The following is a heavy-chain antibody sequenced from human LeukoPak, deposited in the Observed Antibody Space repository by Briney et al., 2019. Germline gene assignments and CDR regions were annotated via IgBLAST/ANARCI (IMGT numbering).Heavy chain of an antibody. D-gene: IGHD5-18*01. CDR1: GYTFTSYD. J-gene: IGHJ4*02. CDR2: MNPNSGNT. V-gene: IGHV1-8*01. CDR3: ARSTPGENSYGYSLLPVSDY. Sequence: ASVKVSCKASGYTFTSYDINWVRQATGQGLEWMGWMNPNSGNTGYAQKFQGRVTMTRNTSISTAYMELSSLRSEDTAVYYCARSTPGENSYGYSLLPVSDYWGQGTLVTVSS.